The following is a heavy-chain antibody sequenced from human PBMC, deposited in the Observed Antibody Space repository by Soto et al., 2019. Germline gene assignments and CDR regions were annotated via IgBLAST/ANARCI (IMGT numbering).Heavy chain of an antibody. CDR3: AVGVARTAYSYYYMDV. Sequence: QVQLQESGPGLVKPSGTLSLTCAVSSGSISSSNWWSWVRQPPGKGLEWIGENYHSGSTNYNPSLKSRLTISVDKSKNQYSLKRSSVTAADTAVYYCAVGVARTAYSYYYMDVWGKGTTVTVSS. V-gene: IGHV4-4*02. CDR1: SGSISSSNW. CDR2: NYHSGST. D-gene: IGHD3-16*01. J-gene: IGHJ6*03.